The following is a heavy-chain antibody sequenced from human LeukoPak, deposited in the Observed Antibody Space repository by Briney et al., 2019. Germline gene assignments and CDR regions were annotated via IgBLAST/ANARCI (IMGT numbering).Heavy chain of an antibody. Sequence: GGSPRLSCAASGFTFSDYNMKWVRPAPREGVGWGFFISSTSNTIYYADSVKGRFTISRDNARNSLYLQMSGLRVEDTAVYYCARDSSRIAARRDFDYWGQGTLVTVSS. CDR2: ISSTSNTI. J-gene: IGHJ4*02. CDR1: GFTFSDYN. D-gene: IGHD6-6*01. CDR3: ARDSSRIAARRDFDY. V-gene: IGHV3-48*04.